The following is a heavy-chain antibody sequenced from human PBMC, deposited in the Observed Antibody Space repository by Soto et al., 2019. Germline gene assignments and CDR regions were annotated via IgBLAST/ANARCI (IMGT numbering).Heavy chain of an antibody. Sequence: EASVKVSCKASGGTFSSYAISWVRQAPGQGLDWMGGIIPIFGTANYAQKFQGRVTITADESTSTAYMELSSLRSEDTAVYYCARPSSGYFRDAFDIWGQGTMVTV. D-gene: IGHD3-3*01. J-gene: IGHJ3*02. V-gene: IGHV1-69*13. CDR2: IIPIFGTA. CDR3: ARPSSGYFRDAFDI. CDR1: GGTFSSYA.